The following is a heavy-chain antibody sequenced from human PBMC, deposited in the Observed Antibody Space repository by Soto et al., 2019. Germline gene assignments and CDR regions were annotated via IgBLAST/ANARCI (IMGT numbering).Heavy chain of an antibody. CDR1: GFTFSSYA. J-gene: IGHJ6*03. V-gene: IGHV3-23*01. CDR2: ISGSGGST. Sequence: GGSLRLSCAASGFTFSSYAMSWVRQAPGKGLEWVSAISGSGGSTYYADSVKGRFTISRDNSKNTLYLQMNSLRAEDTAVYYCAKAGYCSGGSCQSAEGYYYYYMDVWGKGTTVTVSS. CDR3: AKAGYCSGGSCQSAEGYYYYYMDV. D-gene: IGHD2-15*01.